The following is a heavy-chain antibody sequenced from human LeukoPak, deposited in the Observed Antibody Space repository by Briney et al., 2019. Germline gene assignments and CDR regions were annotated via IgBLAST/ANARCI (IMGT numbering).Heavy chain of an antibody. Sequence: ASVKVSCKASGGTFSSYAISWVRQAPGQGLEWMGGIIPIFGTANYAQKFQGRVTITADESTSTAYMELSSLRSEDTAVYYCARGGVTMIVGGGYFDYWGQGTLVTVSS. V-gene: IGHV1-69*01. CDR1: GGTFSSYA. J-gene: IGHJ4*02. CDR2: IIPIFGTA. D-gene: IGHD3-22*01. CDR3: ARGGVTMIVGGGYFDY.